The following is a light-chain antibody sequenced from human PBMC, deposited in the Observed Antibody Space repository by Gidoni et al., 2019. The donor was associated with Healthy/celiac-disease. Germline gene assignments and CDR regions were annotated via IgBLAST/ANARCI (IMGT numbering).Light chain of an antibody. J-gene: IGKJ4*01. CDR2: WAS. V-gene: IGKV4-1*01. Sequence: DIVMTQSPDSVAVSLGERATINCKSSQSVLYSSNNKNYLAWYQQKPGQPPKLLIYWASTRESGVPDRFSGSGSGTDFTLTISSLQAEDVAVYYCQQYYSTPLTFGGGTQVEIK. CDR3: QQYYSTPLT. CDR1: QSVLYSSNNKNY.